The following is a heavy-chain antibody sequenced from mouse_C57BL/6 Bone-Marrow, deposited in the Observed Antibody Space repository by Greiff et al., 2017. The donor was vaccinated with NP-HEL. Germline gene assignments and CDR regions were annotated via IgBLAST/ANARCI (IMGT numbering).Heavy chain of an antibody. J-gene: IGHJ4*01. D-gene: IGHD2-4*01. CDR2: ISYDGSN. CDR3: AKDRLRRPVYYAMDY. Sequence: EVQLKESGPGLVKPSQSLSLTCSVTGYSITSGYYWNWIRQFPGNKLEWMGYISYDGSNNYNPSLKNRITLTRDTSKNKFFLKLNSVTTEDTATYYCAKDRLRRPVYYAMDYWGQGTSVTVSS. V-gene: IGHV3-6*01. CDR1: GYSITSGYY.